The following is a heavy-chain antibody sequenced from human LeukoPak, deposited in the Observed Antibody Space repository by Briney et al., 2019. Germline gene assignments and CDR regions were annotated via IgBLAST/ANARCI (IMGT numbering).Heavy chain of an antibody. V-gene: IGHV3-7*03. CDR3: ARVDRIGNYYGSPGWFDP. D-gene: IGHD3-10*01. CDR1: GFTFSSYW. Sequence: QAGGSLRLSCAASGFTFSSYWMSWVGQAPGKGLEWVANIKQDGSEKYYVDSVKGRFTISRDNAKNSLYLQMSSLRAEDTAVYYCARVDRIGNYYGSPGWFDPWGQGTLVTVSS. CDR2: IKQDGSEK. J-gene: IGHJ5*02.